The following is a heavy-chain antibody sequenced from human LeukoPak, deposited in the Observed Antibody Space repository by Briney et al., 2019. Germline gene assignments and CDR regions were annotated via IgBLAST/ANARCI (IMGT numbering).Heavy chain of an antibody. J-gene: IGHJ3*02. D-gene: IGHD2-21*01. Sequence: ETLSLTCTVSGGSISSYYWSWVRQAPGKGLEWVSAISGSGGSTYYADSVKGRFTISRDNSKNTLYLQMNSLRAEDTAVYYCAKLGGGDCYFHFDIWGQGTMVTVSS. CDR3: AKLGGGDCYFHFDI. CDR1: GGSISSYY. CDR2: ISGSGGST. V-gene: IGHV3-23*01.